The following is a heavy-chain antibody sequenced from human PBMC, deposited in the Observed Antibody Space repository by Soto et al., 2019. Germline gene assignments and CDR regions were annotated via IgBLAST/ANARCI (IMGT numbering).Heavy chain of an antibody. CDR3: AREVRGYSYGPNDAFDI. J-gene: IGHJ3*02. V-gene: IGHV1-69*04. Sequence: APVKGCCKASRGTFSSYTISWVRQAPGQGLEWMGRIIPIFGIANYAQKFQGRVTITADKSTSTAYMELSSLRSEDTAVYYCAREVRGYSYGPNDAFDIWGQGTMVTVS. D-gene: IGHD5-18*01. CDR1: RGTFSSYT. CDR2: IIPIFGIA.